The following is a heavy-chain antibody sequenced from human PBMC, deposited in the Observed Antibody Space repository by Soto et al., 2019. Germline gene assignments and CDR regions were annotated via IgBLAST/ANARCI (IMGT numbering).Heavy chain of an antibody. CDR3: AREFYGYYTYGPGDY. D-gene: IGHD3-3*01. Sequence: EAQLVESGGGLVQPGGSLRLSCEASGFMFGVYWMSWVRQAPGKGLEWVANINDDGSERNYVDSVKGRFTISRDTPNNLLFLQMNSLRDGDTAVYYCAREFYGYYTYGPGDYWGQGTVVAVSS. J-gene: IGHJ4*02. CDR1: GFMFGVYW. V-gene: IGHV3-7*01. CDR2: INDDGSER.